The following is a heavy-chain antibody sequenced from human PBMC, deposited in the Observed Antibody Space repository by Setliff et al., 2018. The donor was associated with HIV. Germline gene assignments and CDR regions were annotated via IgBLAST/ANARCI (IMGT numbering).Heavy chain of an antibody. CDR2: IYYSGIT. D-gene: IGHD3-22*01. CDR1: GGSVGSGSYY. V-gene: IGHV4-61*01. Sequence: SETLSLTCSVSGGSVGSGSYYWSWIRQSPGKGLEWIGYIYYSGITTYNPSLKSRVTISVDTSKNQFSVRPSSVSAADTAVYFCARHVARFDYDTGGYYVSHFDYWGQGTQVTVSS. CDR3: ARHVARFDYDTGGYYVSHFDY. J-gene: IGHJ4*02.